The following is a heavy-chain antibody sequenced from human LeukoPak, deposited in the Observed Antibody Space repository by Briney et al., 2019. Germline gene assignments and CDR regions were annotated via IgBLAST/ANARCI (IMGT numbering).Heavy chain of an antibody. Sequence: GGSLRLSCAASGFTFSSYAMSWVRQAPGKGLEWVSAISGSGGSTYYADSVKGRFTISRDNSKNTLSLQMSSLRAEDTAVYYCAKESGATWNIDSWGQGTLVTVSS. CDR1: GFTFSSYA. CDR3: AKESGATWNIDS. D-gene: IGHD1/OR15-1a*01. J-gene: IGHJ4*02. V-gene: IGHV3-23*01. CDR2: ISGSGGST.